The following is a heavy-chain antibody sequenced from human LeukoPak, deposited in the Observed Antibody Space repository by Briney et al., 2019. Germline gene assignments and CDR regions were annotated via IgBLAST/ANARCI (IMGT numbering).Heavy chain of an antibody. CDR3: ARPSYDSSDYEYFQH. D-gene: IGHD3-22*01. Sequence: ASVKVSCKASGYTFTSYGISWVRQAPGQGLEWMGWISAYNGNTNYAQKLQGRVTMTTDTPTSTAYMELRSLRSDDTAVYYCARPSYDSSDYEYFQHWGQGTLVTVSS. V-gene: IGHV1-18*01. CDR1: GYTFTSYG. CDR2: ISAYNGNT. J-gene: IGHJ1*01.